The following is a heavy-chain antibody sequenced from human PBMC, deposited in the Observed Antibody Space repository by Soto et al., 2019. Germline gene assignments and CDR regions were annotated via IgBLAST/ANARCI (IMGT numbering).Heavy chain of an antibody. CDR3: ARESTYYYDSSARLYFDY. D-gene: IGHD3-22*01. Sequence: GASVKVSCKASGGTFSSYAISWVRQAPGQGLEWMGGIIPIFGTANYAQKFQGRVTITADESTSTAYMELSSLRSEDTAVYYCARESTYYYDSSARLYFDYWGQGTLVTVSS. V-gene: IGHV1-69*13. J-gene: IGHJ4*02. CDR1: GGTFSSYA. CDR2: IIPIFGTA.